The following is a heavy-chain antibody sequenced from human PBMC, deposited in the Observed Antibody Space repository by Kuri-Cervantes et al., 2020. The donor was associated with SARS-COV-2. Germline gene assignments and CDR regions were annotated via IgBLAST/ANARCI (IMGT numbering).Heavy chain of an antibody. Sequence: ASVKVSCKASGYSFTSYDINWVRQATGQGLEWMGWMNPNSGNTGYAQKFQGRVTITRNTSISTAYMELSSLRSEDTAVYYCARDRPYENTIFGVVPSHDWYFDLWGRGTLVTVSS. CDR3: ARDRPYENTIFGVVPSHDWYFDL. CDR2: MNPNSGNT. J-gene: IGHJ2*01. D-gene: IGHD3-3*01. CDR1: GYSFTSYD. V-gene: IGHV1-8*03.